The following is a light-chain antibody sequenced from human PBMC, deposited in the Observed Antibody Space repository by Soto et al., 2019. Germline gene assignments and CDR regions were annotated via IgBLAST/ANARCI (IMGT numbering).Light chain of an antibody. V-gene: IGKV1-9*01. CDR1: QGINSF. J-gene: IGKJ2*01. CDR3: RQLTNYRFT. CDR2: GAS. Sequence: IQLTQSPSSLSASVGDRVTITCRASQGINSFLAWYQQKPGKAPKLLIYGASTLQSGVPSRFSGSGSGTDFTLTISSVEPEDFATYYCRQLTNYRFTFGQGTKLQIK.